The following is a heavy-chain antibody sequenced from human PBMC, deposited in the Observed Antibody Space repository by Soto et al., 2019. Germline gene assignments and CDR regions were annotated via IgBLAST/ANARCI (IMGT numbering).Heavy chain of an antibody. CDR2: IYPGDSDT. D-gene: IGHD4-17*01. CDR1: GYTFTNYW. Sequence: EVQLLQSGAEVKKPGESLKISCKGSGYTFTNYWIGWVRQMPGKGLEWMGIIYPGDSDTRYSPSFQGQVTISVDESINTAYLQWGSLKASDTAIYYCARPGDDRDYIFEEWGQGTRVTVSS. V-gene: IGHV5-51*03. J-gene: IGHJ4*02. CDR3: ARPGDDRDYIFEE.